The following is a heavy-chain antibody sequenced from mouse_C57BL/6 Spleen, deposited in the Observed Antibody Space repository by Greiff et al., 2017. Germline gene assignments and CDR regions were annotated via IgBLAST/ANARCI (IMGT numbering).Heavy chain of an antibody. CDR2: IYPGSGST. D-gene: IGHD1-1*01. Sequence: QVQLQQPGAELVKPGASVKMSCKASGYTFTSYWITWVKQRPGQGLVWIGDIYPGSGSTNYNEKFKSKATLTVDTSSSTAYMLLSSLTSEDSAVYYCARSHYYGSSYDAMDYWGQGTSVTVSS. CDR1: GYTFTSYW. J-gene: IGHJ4*01. CDR3: ARSHYYGSSYDAMDY. V-gene: IGHV1-55*01.